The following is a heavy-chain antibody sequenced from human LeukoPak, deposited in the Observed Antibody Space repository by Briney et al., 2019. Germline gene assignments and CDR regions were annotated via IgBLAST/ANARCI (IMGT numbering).Heavy chain of an antibody. CDR3: ARAPMEGYSYGFFSQSGDWFDP. CDR2: IYYSGST. CDR1: GGSISSSSYY. D-gene: IGHD5-18*01. J-gene: IGHJ5*02. Sequence: SETLSLTCTVSGGSISSSSYYWGWIRQPPGKGLEWIGSIYYSGSTYYNPSLKSRVTISVDTSKNQFSLKLSSVTAADTAVYYCARAPMEGYSYGFFSQSGDWFDPWGQGTLVTVSS. V-gene: IGHV4-39*07.